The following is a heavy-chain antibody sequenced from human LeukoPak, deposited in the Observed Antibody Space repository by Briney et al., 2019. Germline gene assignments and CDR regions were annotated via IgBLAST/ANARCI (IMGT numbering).Heavy chain of an antibody. V-gene: IGHV3-23*01. CDR1: GFTFSSYA. D-gene: IGHD3-10*01. Sequence: GGSLRLSCAASGFTFSSYAMSWVRQAPGKGLEWVSAISGSGGSTYYAYSVKGRFTISRDNSKNTLYLQMNSLRAEDTAVYYCAKDDYYGSGSNWFDPWGQGTLVTVSS. CDR3: AKDDYYGSGSNWFDP. CDR2: ISGSGGST. J-gene: IGHJ5*02.